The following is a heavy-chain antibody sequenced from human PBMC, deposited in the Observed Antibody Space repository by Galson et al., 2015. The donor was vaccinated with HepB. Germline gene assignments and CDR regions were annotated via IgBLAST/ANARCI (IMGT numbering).Heavy chain of an antibody. CDR3: ARSESYGFSYYFDY. CDR2: ISSSSSYI. V-gene: IGHV3-21*01. J-gene: IGHJ4*02. CDR1: GFTFSSYS. D-gene: IGHD5-18*01. Sequence: SLRLSCAASGFTFSSYSMNWVRQAPGKGLEWVSSISSSSSYIYYADSVKGRFTISRDNAKNSLYLQMNSLGAEDTAVYYCARSESYGFSYYFDYWGQGTLVTVSS.